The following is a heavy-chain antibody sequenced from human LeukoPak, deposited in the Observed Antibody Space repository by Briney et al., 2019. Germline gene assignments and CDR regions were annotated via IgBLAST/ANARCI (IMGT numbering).Heavy chain of an antibody. D-gene: IGHD3-10*01. CDR3: ARGFSGTGRD. V-gene: IGHV4-34*01. CDR2: INHSGST. Sequence: PSETLSLTCAVYGGSFSGYYWSWIRQPPGKGLEWIGEINHSGSTNYNPSLKSRVAISVDTSKSQFSLKLSSVTAADTAVYYCARGFSGTGRDWGQGTLVTVSS. CDR1: GGSFSGYY. J-gene: IGHJ4*02.